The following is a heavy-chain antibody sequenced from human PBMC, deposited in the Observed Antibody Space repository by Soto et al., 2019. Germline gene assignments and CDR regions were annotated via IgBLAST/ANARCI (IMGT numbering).Heavy chain of an antibody. CDR2: IRSKANSYAT. Sequence: EVQLVESGGGLVQPGGSLKLSCAASGFTFSGSAMHWVRQASGKGLEWVGRIRSKANSYATAYAASVKGRFTISRDDSKNTAYLQMNSLKTEDTAVYYCTRLEAVAGSFDYWGQGTLVTVSS. J-gene: IGHJ4*02. CDR3: TRLEAVAGSFDY. CDR1: GFTFSGSA. D-gene: IGHD6-19*01. V-gene: IGHV3-73*01.